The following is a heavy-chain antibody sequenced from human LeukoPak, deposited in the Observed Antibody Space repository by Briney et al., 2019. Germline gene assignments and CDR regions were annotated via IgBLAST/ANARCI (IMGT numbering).Heavy chain of an antibody. CDR2: FDGSIGST. CDR3: AKAPPYSSGWFQYYFDY. CDR1: GXTFSSYA. Sequence: GGSLRLSWAASGXTFSSYAVSWVRQAPGKGLECVSSFDGSIGSTYYADSVKGRFTISRDNSKNTLYLQMNSLRAEDTALYYCAKAPPYSSGWFQYYFDYWGQGTLVTVSS. V-gene: IGHV3-23*01. J-gene: IGHJ4*02. D-gene: IGHD6-19*01.